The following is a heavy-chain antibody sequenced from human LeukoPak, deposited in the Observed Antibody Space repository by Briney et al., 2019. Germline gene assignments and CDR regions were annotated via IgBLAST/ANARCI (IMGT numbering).Heavy chain of an antibody. V-gene: IGHV1-69*01. CDR1: GGTFNTYA. Sequence: SVKVSCKASGGTFNTYAISWVRQAPGQGLEWMGGIIPVFRTSNYAQKFQDRVTITADELTTTFHMELSSLRSEDTAVYYCARANKTIGTTGRTFDIWGPGTMVSVSS. J-gene: IGHJ3*02. CDR3: ARANKTIGTTGRTFDI. D-gene: IGHD1-1*01. CDR2: IIPVFRTS.